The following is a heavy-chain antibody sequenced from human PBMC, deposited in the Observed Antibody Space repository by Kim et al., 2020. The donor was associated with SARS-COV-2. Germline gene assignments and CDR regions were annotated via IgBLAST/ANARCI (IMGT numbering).Heavy chain of an antibody. J-gene: IGHJ5*02. Sequence: SLKSRVTISVDTSKNQFSLKLSSVTAADTAVYYCARRIVVVPAAKYWFDPWGQGTLVTVSS. CDR3: ARRIVVVPAAKYWFDP. V-gene: IGHV4-39*01. D-gene: IGHD2-2*01.